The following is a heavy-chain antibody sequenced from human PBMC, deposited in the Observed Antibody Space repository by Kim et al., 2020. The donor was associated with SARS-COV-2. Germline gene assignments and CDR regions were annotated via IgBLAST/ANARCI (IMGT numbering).Heavy chain of an antibody. D-gene: IGHD2-8*02. J-gene: IGHJ4*02. CDR3: AKATLEPCTGAICYPFDS. Sequence: GGSLRLSCAASGFTFSNYAMSWVRQVPGVGLEWVAATVGRAPNTYHANSVKGRFTISRDNSKNILYLQMNSLRAEDTALYYCAKATLEPCTGAICYPFDSWGQGTLVTVSS. CDR1: GFTFSNYA. CDR2: TVGRAPNT. V-gene: IGHV3-23*01.